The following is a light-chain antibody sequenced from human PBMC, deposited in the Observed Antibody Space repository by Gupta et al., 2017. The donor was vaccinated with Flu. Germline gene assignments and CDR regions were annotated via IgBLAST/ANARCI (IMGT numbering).Light chain of an antibody. CDR3: QQYNNRLT. V-gene: IGKV3D-15*01. CDR1: QSVKSN. Sequence: SPVTLSVSPGERATLSCRANQSVKSNLEWYEQKPGQTPRLLIYGAGNRAIDIPDRFSGSGSGTEFTLTSTSRQSEDFAVYYWQQYNNRLTCGGGTRVEIK. J-gene: IGKJ4*01. CDR2: GAG.